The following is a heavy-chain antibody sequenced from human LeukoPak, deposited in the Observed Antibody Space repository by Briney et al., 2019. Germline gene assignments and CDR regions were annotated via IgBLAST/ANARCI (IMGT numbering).Heavy chain of an antibody. CDR1: GYTFTGYY. D-gene: IGHD2-2*01. CDR3: AREDIVVVPAADFDP. Sequence: ASVKVSCKASGYTFTGYYMHWVPRAPGQGLEWMGWINPSSGGTNYAQKFQGRVTMTRDTSISTAYMELSRLRSDDTAVHYCAREDIVVVPAADFDPWGEGTPGTVSS. J-gene: IGHJ5*02. CDR2: INPSSGGT. V-gene: IGHV1-2*02.